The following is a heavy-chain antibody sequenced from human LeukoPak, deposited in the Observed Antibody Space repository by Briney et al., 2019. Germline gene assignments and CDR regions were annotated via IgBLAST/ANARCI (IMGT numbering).Heavy chain of an antibody. CDR1: GFTFSSYW. CDR3: ARDFWGAYRVDFYDY. V-gene: IGHV3-7*01. CDR2: IKQDGSEK. Sequence: GGSLRLPCAASGFTFSSYWMSWVRQAPGKRLEWVANIKQDGSEKYYVDSVKGRFTISRDNAKNSLYLQMNSLRADDTAIYYCARDFWGAYRVDFYDYWGQGALVTVSS. D-gene: IGHD3-3*01. J-gene: IGHJ4*02.